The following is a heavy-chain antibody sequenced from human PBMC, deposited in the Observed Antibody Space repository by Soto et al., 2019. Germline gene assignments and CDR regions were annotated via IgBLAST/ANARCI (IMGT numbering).Heavy chain of an antibody. Sequence: QLQLQESGPGLVKPSETLSLTCTVSGGSISSSSYYWGWIRQPPGKGLEWIGSIYYSGSTYYNPSLKSRVTISVDTSKNQFSLKLSSVTAADTAVYYCARFGDYVLEGYYYYYGMDVWGQGTTVTVSS. D-gene: IGHD3-3*01. V-gene: IGHV4-39*01. CDR1: GGSISSSSYY. CDR2: IYYSGST. J-gene: IGHJ6*02. CDR3: ARFGDYVLEGYYYYYGMDV.